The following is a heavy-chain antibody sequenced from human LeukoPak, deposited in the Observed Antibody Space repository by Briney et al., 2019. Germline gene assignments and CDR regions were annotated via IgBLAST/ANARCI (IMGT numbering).Heavy chain of an antibody. CDR2: IWYDGSNK. Sequence: GGSLRLSCAASGFSFSSYGMHWVRQAPGKGLEWVAVIWYDGSNKYYADSVKGRFTISRDNSKNTLYLQMNSLRAEDTAVYYCARASLAAAGLYYFDYWGQGTLVTVSS. J-gene: IGHJ4*02. CDR3: ARASLAAAGLYYFDY. V-gene: IGHV3-33*08. CDR1: GFSFSSYG. D-gene: IGHD6-13*01.